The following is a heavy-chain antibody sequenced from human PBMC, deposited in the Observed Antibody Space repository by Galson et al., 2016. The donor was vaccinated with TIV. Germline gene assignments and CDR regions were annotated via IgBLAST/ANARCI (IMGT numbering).Heavy chain of an antibody. Sequence: SLRLSCAASGLTFGDYAMHWVRQAPGKGLEWVSSITWNSDKIHYADSVKGRFTISRDNAKSSLYLQMTSLRADDTALYYCAKEAERYSSSWYFDYWGEGTLGTVSS. CDR3: AKEAERYSSSWYFDY. D-gene: IGHD6-13*01. J-gene: IGHJ4*02. CDR1: GLTFGDYA. CDR2: ITWNSDKI. V-gene: IGHV3-9*01.